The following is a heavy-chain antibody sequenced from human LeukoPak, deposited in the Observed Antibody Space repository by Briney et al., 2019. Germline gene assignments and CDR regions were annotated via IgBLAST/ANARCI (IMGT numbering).Heavy chain of an antibody. CDR1: VSSISSYH. Sequence: SETLSLTCTVAVSSISSYHGSWIRQPPWKGLEWIGYIYYSGSTNYNPSLKSRVTISVDTSKNQFSLKLSSVTAADTAVYYCARGSEYFQHWGQGTLVTVSS. V-gene: IGHV4-59*01. J-gene: IGHJ1*01. CDR2: IYYSGST. CDR3: ARGSEYFQH. D-gene: IGHD6-6*01.